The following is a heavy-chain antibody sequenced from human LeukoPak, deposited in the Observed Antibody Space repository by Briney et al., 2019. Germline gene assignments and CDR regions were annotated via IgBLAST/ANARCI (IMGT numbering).Heavy chain of an antibody. D-gene: IGHD3-22*01. V-gene: IGHV3-23*01. CDR1: GFTFSSYG. Sequence: GGSLRLSCAASGFTFSSYGMSWVRQAPGKGLEWVSGISGSGGSTYYADSVKGRFTISRDNSKNTLYLQMNSLRAEDTAVYYCAKLYRSVVVRNYFDYWGQGTLVTVSS. CDR2: ISGSGGST. J-gene: IGHJ4*02. CDR3: AKLYRSVVVRNYFDY.